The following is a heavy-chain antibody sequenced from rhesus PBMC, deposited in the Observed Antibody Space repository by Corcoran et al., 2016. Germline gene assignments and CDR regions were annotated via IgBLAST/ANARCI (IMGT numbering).Heavy chain of an antibody. D-gene: IGHD6-31*01. CDR3: ARIYSSGPDY. V-gene: IGHV4S10*01. CDR1: GGSISDSYR. CDR2: IYGSSTRT. J-gene: IGHJ4*01. Sequence: QLQLQESGPGLVKPSETLSVTCAVSGGSISDSYRWSWIRQPPGKGLEWIGYIYGSSTRTNYNPSLKSRVTISKDTAKNQVSLKLSSVTAADTAVYYCARIYSSGPDYWGQGVLVTVSS.